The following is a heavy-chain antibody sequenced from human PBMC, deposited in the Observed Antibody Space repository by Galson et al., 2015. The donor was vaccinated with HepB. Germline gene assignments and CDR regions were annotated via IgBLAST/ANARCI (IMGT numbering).Heavy chain of an antibody. CDR3: ASGYYDSSGYYYNLPYDY. Sequence: SLRLSCAVSGFTFKNYVMHCVRQAPGKGLEYVSAIGTDGGSTFYAESVKGRFTISRDNSKNTLYLQMNSLRAEDTAVYYCASGYYDSSGYYYNLPYDYWGQGTLVTASS. CDR1: GFTFKNYV. V-gene: IGHV3-64*04. J-gene: IGHJ4*02. D-gene: IGHD3-22*01. CDR2: IGTDGGST.